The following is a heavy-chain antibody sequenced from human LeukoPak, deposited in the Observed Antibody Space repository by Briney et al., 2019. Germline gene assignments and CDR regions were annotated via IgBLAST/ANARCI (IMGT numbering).Heavy chain of an antibody. Sequence: QTLSLTCAISGDSVSTNSGAWNWIRQSPSRGLEWLGRTYYRSKWYSDYAVSVKSRITINPDTSKNQFSLQLNSVSPEDTAVYYCARGVTVVGYYFDYWGQGTLVTVSS. CDR3: ARGVTVVGYYFDY. J-gene: IGHJ4*02. D-gene: IGHD6-19*01. V-gene: IGHV6-1*01. CDR2: TYYRSKWYS. CDR1: GDSVSTNSGA.